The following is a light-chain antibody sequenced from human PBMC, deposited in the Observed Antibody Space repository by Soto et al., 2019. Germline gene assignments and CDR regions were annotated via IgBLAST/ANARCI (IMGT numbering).Light chain of an antibody. CDR1: SSGVGGYNY. CDR2: DVS. Sequence: QSVLTQPASVSGSPGQTITISCTGTSSGVGGYNYVSWYQQHPGKAPKLMIYDVSYRPSGVSNRFSGSKSANAASLTISGLQDEDESDYYCSSDTHSAPTYVFGTGTMVTVL. V-gene: IGLV2-14*01. J-gene: IGLJ1*01. CDR3: SSDTHSAPTYV.